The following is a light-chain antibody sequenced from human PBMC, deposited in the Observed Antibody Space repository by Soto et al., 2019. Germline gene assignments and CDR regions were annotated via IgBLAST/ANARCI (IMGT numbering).Light chain of an antibody. CDR3: SSYTGSNTPVV. V-gene: IGLV2-14*01. Sequence: QSALTQPASVSWSPGQSITISCTGTSSDVGGYNYVSWYQQHPGKAPNLIIFDVSNRPSGVSNRFSGSKSGNSASLTISGLQAEDEADYYCSSYTGSNTPVVFGGGTKLTV. CDR2: DVS. CDR1: SSDVGGYNY. J-gene: IGLJ2*01.